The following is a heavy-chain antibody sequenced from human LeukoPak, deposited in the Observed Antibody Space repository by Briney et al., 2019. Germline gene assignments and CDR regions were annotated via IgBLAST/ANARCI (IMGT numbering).Heavy chain of an antibody. CDR2: NQPGDSYI. V-gene: IGHV5-51*01. D-gene: IGHD1-26*01. CDR1: GYSFTTHW. Sequence: GESLKISCRGSGYSFTTHWIGWVRQMLGKGLEWMVINQPGDSYIEYSPSFQGHVTISVDKSINTAYLQWSSLKASDSAFYYCAAGWGYWGQGTLVTVSS. J-gene: IGHJ4*02. CDR3: AAGWGY.